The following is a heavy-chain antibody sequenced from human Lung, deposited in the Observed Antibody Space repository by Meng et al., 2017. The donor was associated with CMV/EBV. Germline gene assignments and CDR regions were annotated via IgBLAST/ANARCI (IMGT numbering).Heavy chain of an antibody. CDR3: AKDQGGSSPDAFDI. Sequence: SCAASGFTFSSYGMHWVRQAPGKGLEWVAFIRYDGSNKYYADSVKGRFTISRDNSKNTLYLQMNSLRAEDTAVYYCAKDQGGSSPDAFDIWGQGTTVTVSS. D-gene: IGHD2-2*01. CDR2: IRYDGSNK. CDR1: GFTFSSYG. J-gene: IGHJ3*02. V-gene: IGHV3-30*02.